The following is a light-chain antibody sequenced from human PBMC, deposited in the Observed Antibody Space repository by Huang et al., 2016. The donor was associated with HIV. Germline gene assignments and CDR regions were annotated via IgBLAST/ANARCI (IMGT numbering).Light chain of an antibody. CDR2: DAS. CDR3: QQYDNIHWS. Sequence: DVQMTQSPSSLSASVGDRVTITCQASQDISNYLNWYQQKPGKAPKLLISDASNVETGVPSRFSGGGSGTDCTFTISSLQPEDIATYYCQQYDNIHWSFGQGTRVDI. J-gene: IGKJ1*01. V-gene: IGKV1-33*01. CDR1: QDISNY.